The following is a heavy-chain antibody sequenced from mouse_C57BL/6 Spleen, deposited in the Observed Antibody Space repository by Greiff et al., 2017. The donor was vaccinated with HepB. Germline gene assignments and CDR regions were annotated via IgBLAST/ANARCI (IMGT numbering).Heavy chain of an antibody. CDR3: TSTGTKAWFAY. D-gene: IGHD4-1*01. J-gene: IGHJ3*01. V-gene: IGHV14-4*01. Sequence: EVHLVESGAELVRPGASVKLSCTASGFNIKDDYMHWVKQRPEQGLEWIGWIDPENGDTEYASKFQGKATITADTSSNTAYLQLSSLTSEDTAVYYCTSTGTKAWFAYWGQGTLVTVSA. CDR1: GFNIKDDY. CDR2: IDPENGDT.